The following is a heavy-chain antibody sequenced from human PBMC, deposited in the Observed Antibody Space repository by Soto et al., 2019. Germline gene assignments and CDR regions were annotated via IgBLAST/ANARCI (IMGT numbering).Heavy chain of an antibody. CDR1: GFTFSSYG. J-gene: IGHJ4*02. CDR3: ARVGSVLPDHYYFDY. V-gene: IGHV3-33*01. Sequence: QVQLVESGGGVVQPGRSLRLSCAASGFTFSSYGIHWVRQAPGKGLEWVAVIGYDGSQKYYADAVKGRFTISRDNSKNTLYLQMNSVRAEDTAVYFCARVGSVLPDHYYFDYWGQGRLVTASA. CDR2: IGYDGSQK.